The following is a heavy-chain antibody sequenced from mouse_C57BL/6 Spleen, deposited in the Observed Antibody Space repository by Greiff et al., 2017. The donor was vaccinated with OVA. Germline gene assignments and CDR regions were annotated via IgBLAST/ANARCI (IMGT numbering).Heavy chain of an antibody. V-gene: IGHV1-53*01. J-gene: IGHJ1*03. CDR3: SRDRGNWYFDV. Sequence: QVQLKQPGTELVKPGASVKLSCKASGYTFTSYWMHWVKQRPGQGLEWIGNINPSNGGTNYNEKFKSKATLTVDKSSSTAYMQLSSLSSEDSAVVYCSRDRGNWYFDVWGTGTTVTVSS. CDR2: INPSNGGT. CDR1: GYTFTSYW.